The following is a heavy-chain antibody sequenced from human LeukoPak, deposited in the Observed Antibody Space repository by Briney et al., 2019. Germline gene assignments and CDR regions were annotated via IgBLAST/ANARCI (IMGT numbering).Heavy chain of an antibody. D-gene: IGHD7-27*01. Sequence: GGSLRLSCAASGFTFSTYAMTWVRQAPGKGLEWVSRISGSGGSTYYADADSVKGRFTISRDNSKNTLYLQMNSLRVEDTAVYYCARDRNWGLEYWGQGTLLIVSS. J-gene: IGHJ4*02. V-gene: IGHV3-23*01. CDR3: ARDRNWGLEY. CDR2: ISGSGGST. CDR1: GFTFSTYA.